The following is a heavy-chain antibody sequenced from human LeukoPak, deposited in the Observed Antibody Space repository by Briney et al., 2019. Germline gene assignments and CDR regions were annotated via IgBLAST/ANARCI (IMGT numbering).Heavy chain of an antibody. Sequence: SETLSLTCSVPGGSISSYFWSWIRQPAGKGLEWIGRIYTSGSTNYNPSLKSRVTMSVDTSRNQFSLRLNSVTAADTAVYYCARGGSLSNAFDIWGQGRMVTVCS. J-gene: IGHJ3*02. D-gene: IGHD6-13*01. V-gene: IGHV4-4*07. CDR3: ARGGSLSNAFDI. CDR2: IYTSGST. CDR1: GGSISSYF.